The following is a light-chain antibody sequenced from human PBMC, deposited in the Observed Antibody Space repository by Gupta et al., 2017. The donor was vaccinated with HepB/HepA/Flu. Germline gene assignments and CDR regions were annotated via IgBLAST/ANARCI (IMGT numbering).Light chain of an antibody. Sequence: EIVLTQSPATLSLSPGERATLSCRASQSVRSYLAWYQQKPGQAPRLLIYDASNRAMGITDRFSGSGDGKDFTRTSSSRENEACAGYYRQHRSNLLTFGGGTKVEIK. J-gene: IGKJ4*01. CDR2: DAS. CDR1: QSVRSY. V-gene: IGKV3-11*01. CDR3: QHRSNLLT.